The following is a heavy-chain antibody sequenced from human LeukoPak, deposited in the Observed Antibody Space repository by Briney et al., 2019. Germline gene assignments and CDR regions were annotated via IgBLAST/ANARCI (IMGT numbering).Heavy chain of an antibody. D-gene: IGHD4-17*01. J-gene: IGHJ5*02. V-gene: IGHV4-34*01. CDR3: ARDVTVPSFRYNWFDP. CDR2: INHSGST. Sequence: SETLSLTCAVYGGSFSGYYWSWIRQPPGKGLEWIGEINHSGSTNYNPSLKSRVTISVDTSKNQFSLKLSSVTAADTAVYYCARDVTVPSFRYNWFDPWGQGTLVTVSS. CDR1: GGSFSGYY.